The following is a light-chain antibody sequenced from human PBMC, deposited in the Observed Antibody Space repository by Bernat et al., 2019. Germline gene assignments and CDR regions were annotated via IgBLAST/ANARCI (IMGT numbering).Light chain of an antibody. CDR2: RNN. V-gene: IGLV10-54*04. J-gene: IGLJ3*02. CDR3: SAWDSSRSAWV. Sequence: QAGLTQPPSVSKGLRQTATLTCTGNSNNVGNQGAAWLQQHQGHPPKLLSYRNNNRPSGISERFSASRSGNTASLTITGLQPEDEADDYCSAWDSSRSAWVFGGGTNLTVL. CDR1: SNNVGNQG.